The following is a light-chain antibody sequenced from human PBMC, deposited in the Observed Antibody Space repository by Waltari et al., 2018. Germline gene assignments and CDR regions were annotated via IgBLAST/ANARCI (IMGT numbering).Light chain of an antibody. J-gene: IGLJ2*01. CDR2: EVN. CDR1: STDVAPYDY. CDR3: SSYAGTDNFVV. V-gene: IGLV2-8*01. Sequence: QSALTLPPPASGSPGQPATISCTGASTDVAPYDYVPCYQHHSDKAPNLIILEVNKWPSGVPDRVSGSKSGNTASLTVSGLQAEDEADYYCSSYAGTDNFVVFGGGTKLTVL.